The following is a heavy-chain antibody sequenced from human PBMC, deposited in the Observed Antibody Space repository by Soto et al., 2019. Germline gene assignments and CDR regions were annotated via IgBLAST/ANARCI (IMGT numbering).Heavy chain of an antibody. CDR2: IYYSGST. J-gene: IGHJ6*02. V-gene: IGHV4-61*01. CDR1: GGSVSSGSYY. D-gene: IGHD3-10*01. CDR3: ARDMVRGVIKYPYGMDV. Sequence: KTSETLSLTCTVSGGSVSSGSYYWSWIRQPPGKGLEWIGYIYYSGSTNYNPSLKSRVTISVDTSKNQFSLKLSSVTAADTAVYYCARDMVRGVIKYPYGMDVWGQGTTVTVSS.